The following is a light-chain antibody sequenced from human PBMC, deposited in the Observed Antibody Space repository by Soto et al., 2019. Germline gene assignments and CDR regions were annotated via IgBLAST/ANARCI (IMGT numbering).Light chain of an antibody. Sequence: SYDLTQPPSVSVAPGKTASITCGGNNIGSKSVHWYQQKPGQAPVLVIYYDSDRPSGIPERFSGSNSGNTATLTISRVEAGDEADYYCQVWDNSSDHAVFGGGTKLTVL. CDR3: QVWDNSSDHAV. CDR2: YDS. V-gene: IGLV3-21*04. J-gene: IGLJ2*01. CDR1: NIGSKS.